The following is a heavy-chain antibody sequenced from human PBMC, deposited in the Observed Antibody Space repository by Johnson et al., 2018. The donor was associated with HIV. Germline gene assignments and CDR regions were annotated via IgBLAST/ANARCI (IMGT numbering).Heavy chain of an antibody. V-gene: IGHV3-30*18. J-gene: IGHJ3*02. D-gene: IGHD6-13*01. Sequence: QVQLVESGGGLVQPGRSLRLSCAASGFTFSNYGMHWVRQAPGKGLEWVAVVSYDGSNKYYADSVKGRFTISRDNSKNTLYLQMNSLRVEDTAVYYCAKLPSRIGPSDIWGQGTMVTVSS. CDR1: GFTFSNYG. CDR3: AKLPSRIGPSDI. CDR2: VSYDGSNK.